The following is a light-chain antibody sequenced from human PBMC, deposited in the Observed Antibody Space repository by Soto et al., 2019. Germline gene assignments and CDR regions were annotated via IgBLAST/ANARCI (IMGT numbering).Light chain of an antibody. CDR2: SAS. CDR3: QQYGSSPYT. V-gene: IGKV3-20*01. CDR1: QSVSSRS. J-gene: IGKJ2*01. Sequence: EIVLTQSPGTLSLSPGERATLSCRASQSVSSRSLAWYQQKPGQAPTLLIYSASTRATGIPDRFSGSGSGTDFTLTISRLEPGDSAVYYCQQYGSSPYTFGQGTKLDIK.